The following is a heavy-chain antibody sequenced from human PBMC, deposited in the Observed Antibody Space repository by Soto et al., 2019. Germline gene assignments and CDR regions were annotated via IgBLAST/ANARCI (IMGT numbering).Heavy chain of an antibody. J-gene: IGHJ4*02. CDR1: GASISGSDW. CDR2: ISHSGTT. CDR3: ARDFKAPNDAWAFDY. Sequence: QVQLEESGPGLVMPSGTLSLTCAVSGASISGSDWWNWVRQPPGKGLEWIGEISHSGTTIYNPSLKSRVTMAVDESKNHFSLKLTSVTAADTAVYFCARDFKAPNDAWAFDYWGQGALLTVSS. V-gene: IGHV4-4*02. D-gene: IGHD1-1*01.